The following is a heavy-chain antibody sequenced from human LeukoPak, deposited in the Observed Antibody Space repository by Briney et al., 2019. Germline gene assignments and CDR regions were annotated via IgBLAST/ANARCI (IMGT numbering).Heavy chain of an antibody. CDR2: IYSGGST. Sequence: EGSLRLSCAASGFTVSSNYMSWVRQAPGKGLEWVSVIYSGGSTYYADSVKGRFTISRDNSKNTLYLQMNSLRAEDTAVYYCARKTIGAMGAFDIWGQGTMVTVSS. D-gene: IGHD1-7*01. J-gene: IGHJ3*02. CDR1: GFTVSSNY. V-gene: IGHV3-66*01. CDR3: ARKTIGAMGAFDI.